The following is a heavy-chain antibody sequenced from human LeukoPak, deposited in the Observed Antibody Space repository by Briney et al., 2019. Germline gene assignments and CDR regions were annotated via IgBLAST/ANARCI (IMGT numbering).Heavy chain of an antibody. CDR1: GGSISSGGYS. CDR3: ARLYGSGSTNWFDP. Sequence: SETLSLTCAVSGGSISSGGYSWSWIRQPPGKGLEWIGYIYHSGSTYYNPSLKSRVTISVDRPKNQFSLKLSSVTAADTAVYYCARLYGSGSTNWFDPWGQGTLVTVSS. CDR2: IYHSGST. J-gene: IGHJ5*02. D-gene: IGHD3-10*01. V-gene: IGHV4-30-2*01.